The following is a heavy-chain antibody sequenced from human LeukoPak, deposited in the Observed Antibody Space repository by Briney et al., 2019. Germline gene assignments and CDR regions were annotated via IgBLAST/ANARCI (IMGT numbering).Heavy chain of an antibody. D-gene: IGHD6-19*01. J-gene: IGHJ4*02. CDR2: IYYSGST. CDR1: GGSISSSSYY. Sequence: SETLSLTCTVSGGSISSSSYYWGWIRQPLGKGLEWIGSIYYSGSTYYNPSLKSRVTISVDTSKNQFSLKLSSVTAADTAVYYCARLVAGTSGFDYWGQGTLVTVSS. V-gene: IGHV4-39*01. CDR3: ARLVAGTSGFDY.